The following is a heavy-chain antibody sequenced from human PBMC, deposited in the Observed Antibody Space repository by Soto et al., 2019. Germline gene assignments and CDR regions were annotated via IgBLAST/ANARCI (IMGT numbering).Heavy chain of an antibody. CDR3: AKLGYCSSTSCFDY. CDR2: ISYDGSNK. CDR1: GFTFSSYA. Sequence: GSLRLSCAASGFTFSSYAMHWVRQAPGKGLEWVAVISYDGSNKYYADSVKGRFTISRDNSKNTLYLQMNSLRAEDTAVYYCAKLGYCSSTSCFDYWGQGTLVTVSS. J-gene: IGHJ4*02. D-gene: IGHD2-2*01. V-gene: IGHV3-30-3*02.